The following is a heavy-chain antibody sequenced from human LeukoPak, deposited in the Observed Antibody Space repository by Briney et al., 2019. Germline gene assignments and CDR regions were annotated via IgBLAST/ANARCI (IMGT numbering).Heavy chain of an antibody. CDR2: MNPNSGNT. CDR3: ARVGRFRLYD. Sequence: ASVKVSCKASGDSFTSYYINWVRQPTGQGLEWMGWMNPNSGNTGYVSEDPGRVTISRNTSISTAYMEVSSLRAEDAAAYYCARVGRFRLYDWGQGTLVTVSS. D-gene: IGHD3-3*01. V-gene: IGHV1-8*01. CDR1: GDSFTSYY. J-gene: IGHJ4*02.